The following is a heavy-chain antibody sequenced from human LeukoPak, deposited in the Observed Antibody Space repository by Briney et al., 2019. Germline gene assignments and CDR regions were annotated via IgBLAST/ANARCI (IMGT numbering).Heavy chain of an antibody. V-gene: IGHV3-48*01. Sequence: GGSLRLSCAASGFTFSSYSMNWVRQAPGKGLEWVSYISSSSSTIYYADSVKGRFTISRDNAKNSLYLQMNSLRAEDTAVYYCARDPNCGGDCPTHVPVGAFDIWGQGTMVTVSS. CDR3: ARDPNCGGDCPTHVPVGAFDI. CDR1: GFTFSSYS. J-gene: IGHJ3*02. CDR2: ISSSSSTI. D-gene: IGHD2-21*02.